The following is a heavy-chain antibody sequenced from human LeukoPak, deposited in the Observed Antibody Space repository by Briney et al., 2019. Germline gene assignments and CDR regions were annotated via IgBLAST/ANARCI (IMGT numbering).Heavy chain of an antibody. V-gene: IGHV5-51*01. CDR3: ARHLRTVTTAGPLDP. D-gene: IGHD4-17*01. J-gene: IGHJ5*02. CDR2: IYPGDSDT. CDR1: GYSFTSYW. Sequence: RGKSLKISCEASGYSFTSYWIAWVRQMPGKGLEWMGIIYPGDSDTRYSPSFQGQVTISADKSISTAYLQWNSLKASDTAMYYCARHLRTVTTAGPLDPWGQGTLVTVSS.